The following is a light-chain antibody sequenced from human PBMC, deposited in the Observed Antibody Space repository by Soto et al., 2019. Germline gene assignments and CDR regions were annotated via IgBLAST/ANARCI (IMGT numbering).Light chain of an antibody. CDR1: SSDVGGYNH. Sequence: QSALTQPASVSGSPGQSITISCTGTSSDVGGYNHVSGYQQHPGKAPKLMIDDVSNRPSGVSNRFSGSKSGNTASLTISGLQAEDEADYYCSSYTSSSTRVFGGGTKLTVL. J-gene: IGLJ2*01. V-gene: IGLV2-14*01. CDR2: DVS. CDR3: SSYTSSSTRV.